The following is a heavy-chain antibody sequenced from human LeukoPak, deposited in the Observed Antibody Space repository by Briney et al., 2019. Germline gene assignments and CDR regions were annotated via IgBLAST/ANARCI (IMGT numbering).Heavy chain of an antibody. CDR1: GFTFSSYA. D-gene: IGHD1-26*01. V-gene: IGHV3-30-3*01. CDR2: ISYDGSNK. J-gene: IGHJ4*02. Sequence: GRSLRLSCAASGFTFSSYAMHWVRQAPGKGLEWVAVISYDGSNKYYADSVKGRFTISRDNSKNTLYLQMNSLRAEDTAVYYCAASPRSVGVGDWGQGTLVTVSS. CDR3: AASPRSVGVGD.